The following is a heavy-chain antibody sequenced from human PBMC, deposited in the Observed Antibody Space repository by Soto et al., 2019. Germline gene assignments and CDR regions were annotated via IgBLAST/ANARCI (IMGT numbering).Heavy chain of an antibody. J-gene: IGHJ4*02. V-gene: IGHV4-59*08. CDR1: GGYISSYY. CDR2: IYYSGST. D-gene: IGHD5-18*01. Sequence: SETLSVTCTVAGGYISSYYWSWIRQPPGKGLEWIGFIYYSGSTNYNPSLKSRVTISVDTSKNQFSLKLSSVTAADTAVYYCARHRGYTYGDDYWGQGTPVTVSS. CDR3: ARHRGYTYGDDY.